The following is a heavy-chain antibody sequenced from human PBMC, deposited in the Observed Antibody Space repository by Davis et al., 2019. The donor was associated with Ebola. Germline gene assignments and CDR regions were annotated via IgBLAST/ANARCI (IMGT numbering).Heavy chain of an antibody. CDR2: IRNKRNGGTT. Sequence: GESLKISCVGSGFTFSDYYMEWVRQAPGKRLEWVGRIRNKRNGGTTEYAASVRGRFTISRDDSSASVYLQMYALKTEDSAVYYCTRAPSVTYRLDFWGRGTLVTVSS. CDR1: GFTFSDYY. V-gene: IGHV3-72*01. D-gene: IGHD1-26*01. CDR3: TRAPSVTYRLDF. J-gene: IGHJ4*02.